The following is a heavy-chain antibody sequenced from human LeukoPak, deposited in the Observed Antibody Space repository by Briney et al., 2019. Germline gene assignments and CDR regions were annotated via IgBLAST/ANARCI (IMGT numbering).Heavy chain of an antibody. J-gene: IGHJ4*02. V-gene: IGHV3-11*01. CDR1: GFTFSDYY. CDR2: ITSSGDDI. D-gene: IGHD1-26*01. Sequence: PGGSLRLSCAASGFTFSDYYMSWIRQAPGKGLEWVAYITSSGDDIYYADSVKGRFTISRDNSKNTLYLQMNGLRVEDTARYYCARRVGGTPDYWGPGTQVTVSS. CDR3: ARRVGGTPDY.